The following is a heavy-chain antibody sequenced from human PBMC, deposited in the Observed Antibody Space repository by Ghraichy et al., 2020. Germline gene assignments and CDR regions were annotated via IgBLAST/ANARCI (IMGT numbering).Heavy chain of an antibody. J-gene: IGHJ1*01. V-gene: IGHV4-34*01. D-gene: IGHD3-22*01. Sequence: SETLSLTCAVYGGSFSGYYWSWIRQPPGKGLEWIGEINHSGSTNYNPSLKSRVTISVDTSKNQFSLKLSSVTAADTAVYYCARVRYYDSSGYYSPWQHWGQGTLVTVSS. CDR2: INHSGST. CDR3: ARVRYYDSSGYYSPWQH. CDR1: GGSFSGYY.